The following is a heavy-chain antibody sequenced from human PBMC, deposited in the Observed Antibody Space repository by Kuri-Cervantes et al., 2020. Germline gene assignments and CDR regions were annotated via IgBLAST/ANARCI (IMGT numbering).Heavy chain of an antibody. V-gene: IGHV4-34*01. CDR2: INHSGST. CDR1: GGSISSYY. CDR3: ARGSGGELLWFGELTKYYYYYGMDV. J-gene: IGHJ6*02. D-gene: IGHD3-10*01. Sequence: SETLSLTCTVSGGSISSYYWSWIRQPPGKGLEWIGEINHSGSTNYNPSLKSRVTISVDTSKNQFSLKLSSVTAADTAVYYCARGSGGELLWFGELTKYYYYYGMDVWGQGTTVTVSS.